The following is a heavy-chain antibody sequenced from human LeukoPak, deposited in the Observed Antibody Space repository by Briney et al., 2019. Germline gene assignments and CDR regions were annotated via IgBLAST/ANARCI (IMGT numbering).Heavy chain of an antibody. J-gene: IGHJ4*02. V-gene: IGHV4-39*01. CDR3: GRHRRNSNYMTTVTTIDY. D-gene: IGHD4-17*01. Sequence: PSETLSLTCTVSGGSISSSSYYWGWIRQPPGKGLEWIVSIYYSGSTYYNPSLKSRVTISVDTSKNQFSLKLSSVTATDTAVYYCGRHRRNSNYMTTVTTIDYWGQGTLVTVS. CDR1: GGSISSSSYY. CDR2: IYYSGST.